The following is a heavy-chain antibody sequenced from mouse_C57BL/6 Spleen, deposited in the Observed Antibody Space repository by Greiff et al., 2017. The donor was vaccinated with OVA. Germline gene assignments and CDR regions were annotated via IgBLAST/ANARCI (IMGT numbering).Heavy chain of an antibody. CDR3: TRGGYDYDGYFDY. D-gene: IGHD2-4*01. CDR1: GFTFSDAW. V-gene: IGHV6-6*01. J-gene: IGHJ2*01. CDR2: IRNKANNHAT. Sequence: DVKVEESGGGLVQPGGSMKLSCAASGFTFSDAWMDWVRQSPEKGLEWVAEIRNKANNHATYYAESVKGRFTISRDDSKSSVYLQMNSLRAEDTGIYYCTRGGYDYDGYFDYWGEGTTLTVSS.